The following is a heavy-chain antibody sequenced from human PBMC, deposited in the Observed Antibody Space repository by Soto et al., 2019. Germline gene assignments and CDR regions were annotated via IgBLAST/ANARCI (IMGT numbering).Heavy chain of an antibody. CDR3: ARGLWNFDL. CDR2: IRTSGSTM. Sequence: QVQLVESGGGLVKPGGSLRLSCAASGFTFSDYYMSWIRQAPGRGLQWVSYIRTSGSTMYYADSVKGRFTVSRDNAKNSLYLRMNSLRAEDTAIYYCARGLWNFDLWGRGTLVTVSS. J-gene: IGHJ2*01. V-gene: IGHV3-11*01. D-gene: IGHD3-16*01. CDR1: GFTFSDYY.